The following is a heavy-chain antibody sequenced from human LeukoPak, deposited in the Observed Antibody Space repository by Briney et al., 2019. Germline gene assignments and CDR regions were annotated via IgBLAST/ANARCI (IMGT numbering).Heavy chain of an antibody. V-gene: IGHV3-23*01. CDR2: ISGTGGST. CDR3: ATFGLSSSWSDLDY. D-gene: IGHD6-13*01. CDR1: GFTFRSYA. Sequence: PGGTLRLSCAASGFTFRSYAMNWVRQAPGKGLEWVSAISGTGGSTYDADSVKGRFTISRDNSKNTLYLQMNSLRAEDTAVYYCATFGLSSSWSDLDYWGQGTLVTVSS. J-gene: IGHJ4*02.